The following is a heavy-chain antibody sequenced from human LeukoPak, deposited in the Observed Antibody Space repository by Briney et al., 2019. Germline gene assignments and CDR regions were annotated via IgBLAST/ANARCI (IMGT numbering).Heavy chain of an antibody. CDR1: GGSISSYY. J-gene: IGHJ3*02. CDR2: IYYSGST. D-gene: IGHD2-21*01. CDR3: ARGILKIAGRSAFDI. Sequence: SETLSLTCTVSGGSISSYYWSWIRQPPGKGLEWIGYIYYSGSTSYNPSLKSRVTISVDTSKNQFSLRLSSVTAADTAVYYCARGILKIAGRSAFDIWGQGTMVTVSS. V-gene: IGHV4-59*08.